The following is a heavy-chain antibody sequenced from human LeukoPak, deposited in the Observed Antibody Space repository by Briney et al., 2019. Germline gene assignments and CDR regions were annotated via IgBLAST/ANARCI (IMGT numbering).Heavy chain of an antibody. D-gene: IGHD6-13*01. CDR2: ISSSSSYI. V-gene: IGHV3-21*01. J-gene: IGHJ5*02. CDR1: GFTFSSYS. Sequence: GGSLRLSCAASGFTFSSYSMNWVRQAPGKGLEWVSSISSSSSYIYYADSVKGRFTISRDNAKNSLYLQMNSLRAEDTAVYYCARGSSSSLAPSNWFDPWGQGTLVTVSS. CDR3: ARGSSSSLAPSNWFDP.